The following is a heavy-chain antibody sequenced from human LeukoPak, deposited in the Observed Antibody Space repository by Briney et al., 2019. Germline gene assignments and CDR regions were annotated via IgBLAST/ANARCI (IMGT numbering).Heavy chain of an antibody. J-gene: IGHJ4*02. V-gene: IGHV3-7*01. Sequence: PGGSLRLSCAASGFIFSRYWMNWVRQAPGKGLEWVANIKKDGSEKYYVDSVKGRFTISRDNAKNSLYLQMNSLRAEDTAVYYCARDLYRIVVVPHYFDYWGQGTLVTVSS. CDR3: ARDLYRIVVVPHYFDY. CDR2: IKKDGSEK. CDR1: GFIFSRYW. D-gene: IGHD3-22*01.